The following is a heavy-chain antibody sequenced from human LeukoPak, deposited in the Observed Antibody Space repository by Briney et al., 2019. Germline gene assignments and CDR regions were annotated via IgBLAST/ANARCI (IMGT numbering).Heavy chain of an antibody. Sequence: PGGSLRLSCAASVFTLSSYWMHSVRQAPGQGLVWVSRINIDRSSTSYADSVKGRFTISRDNAKNTLYLQMNSLRAEDTAVYYCARNWNAESAFDYWGQGTLVTVSS. CDR1: VFTLSSYW. CDR3: ARNWNAESAFDY. J-gene: IGHJ4*02. D-gene: IGHD1-1*01. CDR2: INIDRSST. V-gene: IGHV3-74*01.